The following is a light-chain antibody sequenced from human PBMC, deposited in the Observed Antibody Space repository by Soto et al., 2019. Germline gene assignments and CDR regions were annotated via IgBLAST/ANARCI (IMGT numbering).Light chain of an antibody. J-gene: IGKJ1*01. Sequence: EIVLTQSPGTLSLSLGERATLSCRASQSVSSNFLAWYQQKPGQAPRLLIYGASSRATGIPDRFSGSGTGTDFTLTSSRLEPEDFAVYYCQQYGSSPRTFGQGTKVEIK. CDR1: QSVSSNF. CDR2: GAS. CDR3: QQYGSSPRT. V-gene: IGKV3-20*01.